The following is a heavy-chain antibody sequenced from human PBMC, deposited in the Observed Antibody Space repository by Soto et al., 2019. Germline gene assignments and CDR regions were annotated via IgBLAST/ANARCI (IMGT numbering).Heavy chain of an antibody. CDR2: INPSGGST. Sequence: GASVKVSCKASGYTFTSYYMHWVRQAPGQGLEWMGIINPSGGSTSYAQKFQGRVTMTRDTSTSTVYMELSSLRSEDTAVYYCATQMPGTTFPLYFDYWGQGTLVTVSS. V-gene: IGHV1-46*03. CDR3: ATQMPGTTFPLYFDY. J-gene: IGHJ4*02. CDR1: GYTFTSYY. D-gene: IGHD1-7*01.